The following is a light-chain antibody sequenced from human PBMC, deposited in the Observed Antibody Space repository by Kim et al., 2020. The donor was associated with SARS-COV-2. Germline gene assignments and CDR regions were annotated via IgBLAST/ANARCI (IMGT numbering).Light chain of an antibody. V-gene: IGLV3-1*01. J-gene: IGLJ1*01. CDR3: QAWDSSTNYV. CDR2: QNT. Sequence: SYELTQPPSVSVSPGQTASITCSGDKLGDKYACWYQQKPGQSPLLVIYQNTKRPSGIPERFSGSNSGNTATLTISGTQAMDEAYYYCQAWDSSTNYVFGTGTKVTVL. CDR1: KLGDKY.